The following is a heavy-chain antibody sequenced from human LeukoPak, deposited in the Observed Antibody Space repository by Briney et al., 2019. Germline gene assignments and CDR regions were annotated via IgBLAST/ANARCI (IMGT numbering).Heavy chain of an antibody. J-gene: IGHJ4*02. CDR1: GGSISSYY. CDR3: ARGSEPYYYDSSGYYYFDY. V-gene: IGHV4-59*01. Sequence: PSETLSRTCNVSGGSISSYYWSLIRQPPGEGLEWLGSLYYSGSTTYNPSLKSRVTILVDTSKIQFSLELRSVTAADTAVYYCARGSEPYYYDSSGYYYFDYWGQGTLVTVSS. D-gene: IGHD3-22*01. CDR2: LYYSGST.